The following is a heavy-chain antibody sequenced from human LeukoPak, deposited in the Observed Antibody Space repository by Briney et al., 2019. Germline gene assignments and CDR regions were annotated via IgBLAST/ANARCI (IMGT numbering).Heavy chain of an antibody. J-gene: IGHJ4*02. D-gene: IGHD1-1*01. CDR3: ARFPGILMPFDY. CDR2: ISGSGGST. CDR1: GFTFSSYA. Sequence: PGGSLRLSCAASGFTFSSYAMSWVRQAPGKGLEWVSVISGSGGSTYYADSVKGRFTISRDNSKNTLYLQMNSLRAEDTAVYFCARFPGILMPFDYWGQGILVTISS. V-gene: IGHV3-23*01.